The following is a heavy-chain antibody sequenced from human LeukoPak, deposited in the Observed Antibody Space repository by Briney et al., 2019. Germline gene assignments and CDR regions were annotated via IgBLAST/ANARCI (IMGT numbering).Heavy chain of an antibody. CDR3: ATGRVRYGSEF. Sequence: LETLSLTCTFPGDSITYYYWSWIRQPPGKGLEWIGYVYYTGSTNYNPSLKSRLTISLDTSNNQFSLKLSSVTAADTVVYYCATGRVRYGSEFWGQGTLVTVSS. D-gene: IGHD3-10*01. CDR2: VYYTGST. CDR1: GDSITYYY. J-gene: IGHJ4*02. V-gene: IGHV4-59*01.